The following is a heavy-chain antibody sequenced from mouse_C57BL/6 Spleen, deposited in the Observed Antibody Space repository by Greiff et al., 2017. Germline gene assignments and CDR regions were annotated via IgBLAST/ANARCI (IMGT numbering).Heavy chain of an antibody. D-gene: IGHD1-1*01. CDR2: IDPSDSYT. Sequence: QVQLQQPGAELVRPGTSVKLSCKASGYTFTSYWMHWVKQRPGQGLEWIGVIDPSDSYTNYNQKFKGKATLTVDTSSSTAYMQLSSLTSEDSAVYYCARYYYGSSYDYYAMDYWCQGTSVTVSS. J-gene: IGHJ4*01. CDR3: ARYYYGSSYDYYAMDY. V-gene: IGHV1-59*01. CDR1: GYTFTSYW.